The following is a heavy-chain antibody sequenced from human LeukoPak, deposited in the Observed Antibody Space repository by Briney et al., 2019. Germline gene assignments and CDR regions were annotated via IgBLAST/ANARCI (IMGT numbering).Heavy chain of an antibody. Sequence: GGSLRLSCAASGFTFSSYAMSWVRQAPGKGLEWVSGISGSGDNTYYADSVKGRFTISRDSSKNTLYLQMNSLRAEDTAVYYCVKGGGNVRRYFEYWGQGTLVTVPS. CDR3: VKGGGNVRRYFEY. CDR2: ISGSGDNT. V-gene: IGHV3-23*01. J-gene: IGHJ4*02. D-gene: IGHD4-23*01. CDR1: GFTFSSYA.